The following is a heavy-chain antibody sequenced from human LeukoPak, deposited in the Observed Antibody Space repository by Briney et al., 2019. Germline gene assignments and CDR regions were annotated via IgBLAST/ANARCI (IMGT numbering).Heavy chain of an antibody. CDR2: IKQGGGEI. D-gene: IGHD3-22*01. J-gene: IGHJ4*02. V-gene: IGHV3-7*03. Sequence: GGSLRLSCVASGFTFSRYWMSWVRQVPRKGLEWVANIKQGGGEIYYVDSVKGRFTISRDNAKNSLYLQMNSLGAEDTAVYYCARDKGDYDTSGSLFVFGGQGTLVTVSS. CDR1: GFTFSRYW. CDR3: ARDKGDYDTSGSLFVF.